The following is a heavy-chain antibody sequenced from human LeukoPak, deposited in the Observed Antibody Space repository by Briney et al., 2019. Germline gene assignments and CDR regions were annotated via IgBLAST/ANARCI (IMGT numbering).Heavy chain of an antibody. CDR3: ARDSRFGEYHFDY. CDR2: INPNSGGT. D-gene: IGHD3-10*01. J-gene: IGHJ4*02. V-gene: IGHV1-2*02. Sequence: ASVKVSCKASGYTFTGYYMYWVRQAPGQGLEWMGWINPNSGGTNYAQKFQGRVTMTRDTSISTAYMELSRLRSDDMAVYYCARDSRFGEYHFDYWGQGTLVTVSS. CDR1: GYTFTGYY.